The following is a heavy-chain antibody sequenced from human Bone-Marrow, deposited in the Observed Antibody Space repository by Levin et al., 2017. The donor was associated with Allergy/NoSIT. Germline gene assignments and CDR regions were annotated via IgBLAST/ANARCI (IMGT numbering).Heavy chain of an antibody. CDR1: GGSFSGYY. CDR3: ARSSRSCSGGSCRPLDY. CDR2: INDSGRT. D-gene: IGHD2-15*01. Sequence: SETLSLTCSVYGGSFSGYYWSWVRQPPGQGLEWIGEINDSGRTDNNPSLKSRVTMSLDTSKNQLSLKLTSLTAADTAVYCCARSSRSCSGGSCRPLDYWGQGTLVTVSS. V-gene: IGHV4-34*01. J-gene: IGHJ4*02.